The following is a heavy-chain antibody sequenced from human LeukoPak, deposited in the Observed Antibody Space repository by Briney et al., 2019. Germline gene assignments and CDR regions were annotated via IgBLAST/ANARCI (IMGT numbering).Heavy chain of an antibody. J-gene: IGHJ4*02. CDR3: AERPVVATFDY. V-gene: IGHV4-59*01. CDR1: GGSIIGYY. Sequence: PSETLPLTCTVSGGSIIGYYWTWIGQPPGKGLEWIGFIHYSGITNYNPSLKSRVTISLDMSKNQFSLRLTSVTTADTAVYYCAERPVVATFDYWGQGTLVTVSS. CDR2: IHYSGIT. D-gene: IGHD2-15*01.